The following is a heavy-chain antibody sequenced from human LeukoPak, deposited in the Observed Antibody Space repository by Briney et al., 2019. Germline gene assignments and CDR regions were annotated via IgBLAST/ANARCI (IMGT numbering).Heavy chain of an antibody. CDR2: IIPIFGTA. D-gene: IGHD4-11*01. CDR3: ARGEPYSNYVPDY. Sequence: GSSVKVSCKASGGTFSSYAISWVRQAPGQGLEWMGRIIPIFGTANYAQKFQGRVTITTDESTSTAYMELSSLRSEDTAVHYCARGEPYSNYVPDYWGQGTLVTVSS. V-gene: IGHV1-69*05. J-gene: IGHJ4*02. CDR1: GGTFSSYA.